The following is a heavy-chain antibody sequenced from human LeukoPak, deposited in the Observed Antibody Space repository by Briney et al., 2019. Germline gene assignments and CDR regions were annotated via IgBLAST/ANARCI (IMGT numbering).Heavy chain of an antibody. V-gene: IGHV3-53*01. J-gene: IGHJ4*02. Sequence: GGSLRLSCAASGFTVSSNHMSWVRQAPGKGLEWVSVIYSGGSTYYADSVKGRFTISRDNSKNTLYLQMNSLRAEDTAVYYCARGVTTYTGFFDYWGQGTLVTVSS. CDR3: ARGVTTYTGFFDY. D-gene: IGHD4-17*01. CDR1: GFTVSSNH. CDR2: IYSGGST.